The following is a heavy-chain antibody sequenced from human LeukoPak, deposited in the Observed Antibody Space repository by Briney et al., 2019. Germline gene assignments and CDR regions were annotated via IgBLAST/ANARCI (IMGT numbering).Heavy chain of an antibody. CDR1: GFTVSSNY. J-gene: IGHJ6*03. D-gene: IGHD5-12*01. CDR3: ARVLSRGYSGYDLWTYYYYYMDV. CDR2: IYRGGST. Sequence: GGSLRLSCAASGFTVSSNYMSWVRQAPGKGLEWVSVIYRGGSTYYADSVKGRFTISRDNSKNTLYLQMNSLRAEDTAVYYCARVLSRGYSGYDLWTYYYYYMDVWGKGTTVTVSS. V-gene: IGHV3-53*01.